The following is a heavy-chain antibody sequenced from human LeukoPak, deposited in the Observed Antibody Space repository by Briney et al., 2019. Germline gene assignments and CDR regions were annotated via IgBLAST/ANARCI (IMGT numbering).Heavy chain of an antibody. Sequence: GGSLRLSCAASGFTFSSYAMSWVRQAPGKGLEWVSAISGSGGSTYYADSVKGRLTISRDDSKNTLYLQMNSLRAEDTAVYYCAKSYSSSGPRIYYYYYMDVWGKGTTVTVSS. CDR2: ISGSGGST. D-gene: IGHD6-6*01. CDR3: AKSYSSSGPRIYYYYYMDV. J-gene: IGHJ6*03. CDR1: GFTFSSYA. V-gene: IGHV3-23*01.